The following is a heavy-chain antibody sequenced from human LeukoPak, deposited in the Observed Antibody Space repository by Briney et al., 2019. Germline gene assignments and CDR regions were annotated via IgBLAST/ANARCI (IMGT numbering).Heavy chain of an antibody. J-gene: IGHJ4*02. CDR1: GFTFSSYG. CDR2: ISYDGSNK. Sequence: PGGSLRLSCAASGFTFSSYGMHWVRQAPGKGLEWVAVISYDGSNKYYADSVKGRFTISRDNSKNTLYLQMNSLRAEDTAVYYCAKSPFGVVTAFDYWGQGTLVTVPS. CDR3: AKSPFGVVTAFDY. V-gene: IGHV3-30*18. D-gene: IGHD2-21*02.